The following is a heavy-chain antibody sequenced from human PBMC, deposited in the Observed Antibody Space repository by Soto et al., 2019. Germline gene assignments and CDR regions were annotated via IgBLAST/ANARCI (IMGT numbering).Heavy chain of an antibody. J-gene: IGHJ1*01. D-gene: IGHD6-13*01. Sequence: LRLSCAASGFTFDDYAMHLVRQVPLKGLEWVSGINWNSGSIGYGDSVKGRFAISRDNAKNSLHLQTNSLSAEDTAFYYCVKDESINWYSGHFRHWGQGTLVTVSS. CDR2: INWNSGSI. CDR3: VKDESINWYSGHFRH. V-gene: IGHV3-9*01. CDR1: GFTFDDYA.